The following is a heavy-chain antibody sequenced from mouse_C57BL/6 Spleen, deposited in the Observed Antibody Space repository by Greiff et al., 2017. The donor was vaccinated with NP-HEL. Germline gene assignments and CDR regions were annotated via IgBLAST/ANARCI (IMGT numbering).Heavy chain of an antibody. CDR3: SRYDYEDWFAY. V-gene: IGHV1-15*01. J-gene: IGHJ3*01. CDR2: IDPETGGT. CDR1: GYTFTDYE. D-gene: IGHD2-4*01. Sequence: QVQLQQSGAELVRPGASVTLSCKASGYTFTDYEMHWVKQTPVHGLEWIGAIDPETGGTAYNQKFKGKAILTADKSSSTAYMELRSLTSEDSAVFYCSRYDYEDWFAYWGQGPTVTVSA.